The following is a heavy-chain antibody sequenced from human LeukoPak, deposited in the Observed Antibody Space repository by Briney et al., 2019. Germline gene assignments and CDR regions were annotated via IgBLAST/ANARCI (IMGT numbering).Heavy chain of an antibody. CDR2: ISGSGGST. V-gene: IGHV3-23*01. CDR1: GFTFSSYG. D-gene: IGHD6-19*01. CDR3: AKSPVAGTPSYYFDY. Sequence: GGSLRLSCAASGFTFSSYGMSWVRQAPGKGLEWVSAISGSGGSTYYADSVKGRFTISRDNSKNALYLQMNSLRAEDTAVYYCAKSPVAGTPSYYFDYWGQGTLVTVSS. J-gene: IGHJ4*02.